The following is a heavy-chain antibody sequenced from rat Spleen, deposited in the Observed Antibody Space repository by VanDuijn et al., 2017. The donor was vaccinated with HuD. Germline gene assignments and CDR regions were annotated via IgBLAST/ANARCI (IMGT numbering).Heavy chain of an antibody. CDR3: ARQGYYSSARGYYFDY. J-gene: IGHJ2*01. V-gene: IGHV5-29*01. CDR2: ISYDGSST. CDR1: GFTFSNYD. Sequence: EVQLVESGGGLVQPGRSMKLSCAASGFTFSNYDMAWVRQAPTKGLEWVATISYDGSSTYYRDSVKGRFTISRDNAKSTLYLQMDSLRSEDTATYYCARQGYYSSARGYYFDYWGQGVMVTVSS. D-gene: IGHD1-2*01.